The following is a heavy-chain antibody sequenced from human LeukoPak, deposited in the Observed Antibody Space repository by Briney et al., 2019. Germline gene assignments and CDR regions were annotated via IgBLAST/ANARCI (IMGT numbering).Heavy chain of an antibody. J-gene: IGHJ5*02. CDR2: INEDGSEK. Sequence: PGGSLRLPCAASGFTFSSFWMSWVRQTPGKGLEWVANINEDGSEKYYEDSVKGRFTISRDNAKNSLNLEVNGLRAEDTAVYYCARDSGTLGPWGQGTLVTVSS. CDR3: ARDSGTLGP. CDR1: GFTFSSFW. V-gene: IGHV3-7*01. D-gene: IGHD1-26*01.